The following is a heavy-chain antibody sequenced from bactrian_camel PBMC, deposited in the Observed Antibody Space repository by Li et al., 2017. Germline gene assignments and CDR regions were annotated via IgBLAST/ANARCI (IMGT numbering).Heavy chain of an antibody. CDR2: IYTGGSST. CDR3: AAQGGSWDSCLKAAYTY. CDR1: GFTFRTYY. D-gene: IGHD2*01. V-gene: IGHV3-2*01. Sequence: HVQLVESGGGSVQAGGSLRLSCTASGFTFRTYYMSWVRQAPGKGLEWVSSIYTGGSSTYYAASVKGRFTISKDNAKNTLYLQMNSLKPEDTAMYYCAAQGGSWDSCLKAAYTYWGQGTQVTVS. J-gene: IGHJ4*01.